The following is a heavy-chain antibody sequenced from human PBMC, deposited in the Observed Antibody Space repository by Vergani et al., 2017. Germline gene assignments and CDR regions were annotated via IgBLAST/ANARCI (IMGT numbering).Heavy chain of an antibody. CDR2: ISADNGNT. Sequence: QVQLVQSGAEVKKPGSSVKVSCKASGYTFTSYGISWVRQAPGQGLEWMGWISADNGNTNYAQKLQGRVTMTTDTYTSTAYMVLRSLRSDDTAVYYCARATNPYTLNWYFDLWGRGTLVTVSS. V-gene: IGHV1-18*01. CDR3: ARATNPYTLNWYFDL. CDR1: GYTFTSYG. J-gene: IGHJ2*01.